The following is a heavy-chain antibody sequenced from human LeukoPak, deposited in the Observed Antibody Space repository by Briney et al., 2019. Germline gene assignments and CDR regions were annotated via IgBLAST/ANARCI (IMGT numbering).Heavy chain of an antibody. D-gene: IGHD1-26*01. CDR3: TTGESMVGSTIHIRWAD. CDR1: GFTFSIAW. Sequence: GGSLRLSCAASGFTFSIAWMTWVRQAPGKGVGWVCRIKSKVAGGTIDYAARVKGIFTISRHDSKNTLYLQMNSLKTEDTAVYYCTTGESMVGSTIHIRWADWGQGTLVTVSS. J-gene: IGHJ4*02. V-gene: IGHV3-15*01. CDR2: IKSKVAGGTI.